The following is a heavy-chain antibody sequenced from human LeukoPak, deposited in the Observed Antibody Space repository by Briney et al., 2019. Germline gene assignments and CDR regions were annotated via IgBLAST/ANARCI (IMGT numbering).Heavy chain of an antibody. CDR3: ARGFRYYYGSGSYSYFDY. CDR1: GGSFSGYY. Sequence: SETLSLTCAVYGGSFSGYYWSWIRQPPGKGLEWIGEINHSGSTNYSPSLKSRVTISVDTSKNQFSLKLSTVTAADTAVYYCARGFRYYYGSGSYSYFDYWGQGTLVTVSS. V-gene: IGHV4-34*01. CDR2: INHSGST. D-gene: IGHD3-10*01. J-gene: IGHJ4*02.